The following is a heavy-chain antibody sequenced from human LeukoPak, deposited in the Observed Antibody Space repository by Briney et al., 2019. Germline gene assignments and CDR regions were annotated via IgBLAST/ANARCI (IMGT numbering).Heavy chain of an antibody. D-gene: IGHD2-2*02. Sequence: SVKVSCKASGGTFSTYAISWVRQAPGQGLEWMGGIIPMFGTANYAQKFQGRVTITADESTNTAHMELSSLRSEDTAVYYCAREPCSTSCYRGGYYYYYMDVWGKGTTVTVSS. V-gene: IGHV1-69*13. CDR1: GGTFSTYA. CDR3: AREPCSTSCYRGGYYYYYMDV. CDR2: IIPMFGTA. J-gene: IGHJ6*03.